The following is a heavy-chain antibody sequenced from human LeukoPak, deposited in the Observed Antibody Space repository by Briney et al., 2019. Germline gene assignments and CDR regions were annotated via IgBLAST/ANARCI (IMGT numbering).Heavy chain of an antibody. V-gene: IGHV3-48*01. CDR3: AGLGITMIGGV. J-gene: IGHJ6*04. CDR1: GFTFSSYN. Sequence: PGGSLRLSCAASGFTFSSYNMNWVRQAPGKGLEWVSYISDSSITIYYADSVKGRFTISRDNAKNSLYLQMNSLRAEDTAVYYCAGLGITMIGGVWGKGTTVTISS. D-gene: IGHD3-10*02. CDR2: ISDSSITI.